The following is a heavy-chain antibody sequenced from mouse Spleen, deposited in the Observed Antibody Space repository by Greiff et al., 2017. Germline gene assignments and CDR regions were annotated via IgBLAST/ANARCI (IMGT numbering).Heavy chain of an antibody. J-gene: IGHJ1*03. V-gene: IGHV2-5*01. D-gene: IGHD1-1*01. Sequence: VMLVESGPGLVQPSQSLSITCTVSGFSLTSYGVHWVRQSPGKGLEWLGVIWRGGSTDYNAAFMSRLSITKDNSKSQVFFKMNSLQADDTAIYYCAKEGSNHWYFDVWGTGTTVTVSS. CDR1: GFSLTSYG. CDR2: IWRGGST. CDR3: AKEGSNHWYFDV.